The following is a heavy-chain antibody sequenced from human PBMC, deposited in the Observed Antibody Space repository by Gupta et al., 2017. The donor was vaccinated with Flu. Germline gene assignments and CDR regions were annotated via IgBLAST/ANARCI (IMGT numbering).Heavy chain of an antibody. D-gene: IGHD6-13*01. V-gene: IGHV4-4*02. J-gene: IGHJ3*01. CDR2: IFHTGST. CDR3: ATLAAAGSGDAYDV. CDR1: GGSISSSHW. Sequence: QVQLQESGPGLVKPSGTLSLTCGVSGGSISSSHWWSWVRQPPGKTLEWIGEIFHTGSTNYNPSLKSRVTISVDKSKDQFSLTFNSVTAADTAVYYGATLAAAGSGDAYDVWGQGAMVTVSS.